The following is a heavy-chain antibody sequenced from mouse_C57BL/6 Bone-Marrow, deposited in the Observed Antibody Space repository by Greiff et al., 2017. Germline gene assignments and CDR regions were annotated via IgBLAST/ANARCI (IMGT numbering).Heavy chain of an antibody. D-gene: IGHD2-4*01. V-gene: IGHV5-6*02. CDR2: ISSGGSYT. J-gene: IGHJ2*01. CDR3: ARRLYYDSDYYFDY. Sequence: DVMLVESGGDLVKPGGSLKLSCAASGFTFSSYGMSWVRQTPDKRLEWVATISSGGSYTYYPDSGKGRFTISRDNAKNTLYMQMSSLQSADTAMYYCARRLYYDSDYYFDYWGQGTTLTVSS. CDR1: GFTFSSYG.